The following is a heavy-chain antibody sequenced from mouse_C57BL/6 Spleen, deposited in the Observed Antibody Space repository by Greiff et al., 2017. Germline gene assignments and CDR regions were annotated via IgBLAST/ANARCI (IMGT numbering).Heavy chain of an antibody. Sequence: VQLKQSGPELVKPGASVKIPCKASGYTFTDYNMDWVKQSHGKSLEWIGDINPNNGGTIYNQKFKGKATLTVDKSSSTAYMELRSLTSEDTAVYYCARHDDYDAMDYWGQGTSVTVSS. V-gene: IGHV1-18*01. D-gene: IGHD2-3*01. CDR3: ARHDDYDAMDY. J-gene: IGHJ4*01. CDR1: GYTFTDYN. CDR2: INPNNGGT.